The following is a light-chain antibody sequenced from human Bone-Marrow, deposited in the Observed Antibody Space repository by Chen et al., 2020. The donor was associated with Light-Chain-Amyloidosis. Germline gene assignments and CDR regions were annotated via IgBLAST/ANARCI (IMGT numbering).Light chain of an antibody. CDR3: CSLADTSTSV. Sequence: QSALTQPRSVSGSPGQSITISCTGTTTDVGLHNYVSWYQQFPGKVPKLLIYDVLKRPPGVPDRFSGSKSGNTASLTISSLQAEDEADYYCCSLADTSTSVFGGGTRLTVL. J-gene: IGLJ2*01. CDR1: TTDVGLHNY. CDR2: DVL. V-gene: IGLV2-11*01.